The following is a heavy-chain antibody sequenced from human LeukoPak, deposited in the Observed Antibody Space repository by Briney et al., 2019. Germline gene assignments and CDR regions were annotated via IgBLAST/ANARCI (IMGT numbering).Heavy chain of an antibody. J-gene: IGHJ4*02. CDR3: ARVAFSGAVDY. D-gene: IGHD1-14*01. Sequence: PSETLSLTCAVSGYSISSGYYWGWIRQPPGKGLEWIGSIYHSGSTYYNPSLKSRVTISVDTSKNQLSLKLSSVTAADTAVYYCARVAFSGAVDYWGQGTLVTVSS. CDR1: GYSISSGYY. V-gene: IGHV4-38-2*01. CDR2: IYHSGST.